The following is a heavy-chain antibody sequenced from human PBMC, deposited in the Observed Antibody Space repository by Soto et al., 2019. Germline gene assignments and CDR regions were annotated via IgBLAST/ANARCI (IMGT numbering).Heavy chain of an antibody. V-gene: IGHV4-59*08. Sequence: SETLSLTCTVSGGSISRHYWSWIRQPPGQGLEWIGYIYYSGSTNYNPSLKSRVTISVDTSKSQFSLRLSSVTAADTAVYFCARLDGYDHYFYYWGQGALVTVSS. CDR2: IYYSGST. J-gene: IGHJ4*02. CDR3: ARLDGYDHYFYY. D-gene: IGHD5-12*01. CDR1: GGSISRHY.